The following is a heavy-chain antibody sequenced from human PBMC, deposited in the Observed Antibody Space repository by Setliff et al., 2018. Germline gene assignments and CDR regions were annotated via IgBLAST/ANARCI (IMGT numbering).Heavy chain of an antibody. D-gene: IGHD2-8*02. CDR3: TVYNTGSSKDHY. CDR1: GYTFTSYY. J-gene: IGHJ4*02. CDR2: MNPNSGNT. V-gene: IGHV1-46*01. Sequence: ASVKVSCKASGYTFTSYYMHWVRQAPGQGLEWMGWMNPNSGNTGYAQKFQGRVTMTRDTSTSTVYMELSSLRSEDTAVYYCTVYNTGSSKDHYWGQGTPVTVSS.